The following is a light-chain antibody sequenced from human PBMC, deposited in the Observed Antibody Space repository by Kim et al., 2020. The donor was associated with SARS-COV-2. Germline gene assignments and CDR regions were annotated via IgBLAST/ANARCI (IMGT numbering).Light chain of an antibody. CDR2: AAS. CDR1: QSISNF. Sequence: SASVGDRVTITCRASQSISNFLNWYQHKSGKAPKVLMHAASSLQSGVPSRFSGSGSGTDFTLTISSLQPEDFATYYCQQSYSTPYTFGQGTKLEI. CDR3: QQSYSTPYT. J-gene: IGKJ2*01. V-gene: IGKV1-39*01.